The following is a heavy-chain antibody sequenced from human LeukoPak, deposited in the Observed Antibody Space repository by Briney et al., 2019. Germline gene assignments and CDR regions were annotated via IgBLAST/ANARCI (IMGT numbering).Heavy chain of an antibody. CDR2: INTNTGSP. J-gene: IGHJ5*02. Sequence: ASVKVSCKASGYTFTSYAMNWVRQAPGQGLEWMGWINTNTGSPTYAQGFTGRFVFSLDTSVSTAYLQISSLKAEDTAVYYCARDPGRMIAAAGNWFDPWGQGTLVTVSS. CDR3: ARDPGRMIAAAGNWFDP. CDR1: GYTFTSYA. V-gene: IGHV7-4-1*02. D-gene: IGHD6-13*01.